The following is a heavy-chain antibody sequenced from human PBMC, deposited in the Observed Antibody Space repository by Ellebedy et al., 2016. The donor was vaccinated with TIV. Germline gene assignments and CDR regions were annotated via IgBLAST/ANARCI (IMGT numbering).Heavy chain of an antibody. CDR1: GYTFTGYY. CDR2: INPNSGGT. Sequence: ASVKVSCKASGYTFTGYYMHWVRQAPGQGLEWMGWINPNSGGTNYAQKLQGRVTMTTDTSTSTAYMELRSLRSDDTAVYYCARGITSVLYYYYGMDVWGQGTTVTVSS. J-gene: IGHJ6*02. D-gene: IGHD3-16*01. CDR3: ARGITSVLYYYYGMDV. V-gene: IGHV1-2*02.